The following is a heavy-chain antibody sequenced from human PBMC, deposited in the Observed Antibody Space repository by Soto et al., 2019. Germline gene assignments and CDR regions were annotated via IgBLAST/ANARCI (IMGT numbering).Heavy chain of an antibody. CDR1: GGSFSGYY. CDR2: INHSGST. Sequence: QVQLQQWGAGLLKPSETLSLTCAVYGGSFSGYYWSWIRQPPGKGLEWIGEINHSGSTNYNPSLKSRVTISVDTSKNQFSLKLSSVTAADTAVYYCARGVVVTAIRSYYYYYGMDVWGQGTTVTVSS. CDR3: ARGVVVTAIRSYYYYYGMDV. D-gene: IGHD2-21*02. J-gene: IGHJ6*02. V-gene: IGHV4-34*01.